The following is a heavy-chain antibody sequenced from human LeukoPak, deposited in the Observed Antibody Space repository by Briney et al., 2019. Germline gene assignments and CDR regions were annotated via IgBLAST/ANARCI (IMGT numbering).Heavy chain of an antibody. V-gene: IGHV3-33*01. J-gene: IGHJ4*02. Sequence: PGRSLRLSWAAAGFIFSNYSMHWVRQAPGKRLEWVAVIWNDGSETFHADSVKGRFRIARDNSKNTLYLQMNSLRAEDTAVYFCARDMGRAWYGPPDYWGQGTLVTVSS. CDR3: ARDMGRAWYGPPDY. CDR2: IWNDGSET. D-gene: IGHD6-13*01. CDR1: GFIFSNYS.